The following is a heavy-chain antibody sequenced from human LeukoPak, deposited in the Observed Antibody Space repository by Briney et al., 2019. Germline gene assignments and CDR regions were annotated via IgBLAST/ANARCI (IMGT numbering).Heavy chain of an antibody. Sequence: GASVKVSCKVSGYSVNELSMHWVRQAPGLGLEWMGGFNREDDAPVYAQQFQGRVTMTEDTSTDTAYMELSSLRSDDTAVYYCTTGKIYCSTTSCSDDYWGQGTLVTVSS. CDR2: FNREDDAP. CDR3: TTGKIYCSTTSCSDDY. CDR1: GYSVNELS. D-gene: IGHD2-2*01. J-gene: IGHJ4*02. V-gene: IGHV1-24*01.